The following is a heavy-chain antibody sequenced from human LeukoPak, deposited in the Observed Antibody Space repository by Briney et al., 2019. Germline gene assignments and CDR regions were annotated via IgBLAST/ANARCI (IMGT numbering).Heavy chain of an antibody. J-gene: IGHJ4*02. V-gene: IGHV1-18*01. Sequence: ASVKVSCKASGYTFTNYGISWVRQAPGQGVEWMGWVSAYADDTNYVQKFRGRITMTTDTSTSTAYVELRSLRSDDTAVYYCARDCIGCLGFDYWGQGTLVTVSS. CDR2: VSAYADDT. CDR3: ARDCIGCLGFDY. D-gene: IGHD5/OR15-5a*01. CDR1: GYTFTNYG.